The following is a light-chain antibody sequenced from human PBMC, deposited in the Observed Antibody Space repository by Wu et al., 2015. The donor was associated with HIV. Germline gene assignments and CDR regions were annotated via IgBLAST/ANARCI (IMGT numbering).Light chain of an antibody. V-gene: IGKV3-15*01. CDR2: GAP. J-gene: IGKJ5*01. Sequence: EIVLTQSPATLSVSPGERATLSCRASQSVSGKLAWYQQKPGQAPRLLIYGAPRRATGISATFSGSGSGTEFTLTISSLQSEDFALYYCQQYSYWPVTFGQGTRLEIK. CDR1: QSVSGK. CDR3: QQYSYWPVT.